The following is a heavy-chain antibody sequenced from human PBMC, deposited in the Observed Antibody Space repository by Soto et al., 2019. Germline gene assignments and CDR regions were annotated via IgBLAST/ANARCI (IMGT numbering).Heavy chain of an antibody. CDR2: IIPIFGTA. CDR1: GGTFSSYA. Sequence: ASVKVSCKASGGTFSSYAISWVRQAPGQGLEWMGGIIPIFGTANYAQKFQGRVTLTADESTSTAYMELSSLRSEDTAVYYCARESKVATIKEFDYWGQGTLVTVSS. V-gene: IGHV1-69*13. J-gene: IGHJ4*02. CDR3: ARESKVATIKEFDY. D-gene: IGHD5-12*01.